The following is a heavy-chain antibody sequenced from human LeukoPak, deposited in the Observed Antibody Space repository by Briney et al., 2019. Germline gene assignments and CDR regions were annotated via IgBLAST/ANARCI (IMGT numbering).Heavy chain of an antibody. CDR3: ATTSRYCSSPSFSN. J-gene: IGHJ4*02. CDR1: GFTFSIYA. CDR2: ISGGDGST. D-gene: IGHD2-2*01. Sequence: GGSLRLSCAASGFTFSIYALSWVRQAPGRGLEWVSGISGGDGSTYYADSVKGRFTISRDNSKNTLFLQMNSLRAEDTAIYYCATTSRYCSSPSFSNWGEGT. V-gene: IGHV3-23*01.